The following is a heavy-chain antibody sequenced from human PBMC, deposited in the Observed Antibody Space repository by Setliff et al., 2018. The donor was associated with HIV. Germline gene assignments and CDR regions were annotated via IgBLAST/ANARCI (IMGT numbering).Heavy chain of an antibody. J-gene: IGHJ2*01. V-gene: IGHV1-18*01. CDR1: GYTFTSYG. D-gene: IGHD1-26*01. Sequence: ASVKVSCKASGYTFTSYGISWVRQAPGQGLKWMGWISAYNGNTNYAQKFQGRVTMTTDTSTSTAYMELRSLRSDDTDVYYCASDVSEWEPYWYFDLWGRGTLVTVSS. CDR2: ISAYNGNT. CDR3: ASDVSEWEPYWYFDL.